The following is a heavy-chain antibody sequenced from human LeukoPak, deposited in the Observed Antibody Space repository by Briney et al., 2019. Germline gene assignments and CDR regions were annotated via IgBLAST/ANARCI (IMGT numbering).Heavy chain of an antibody. V-gene: IGHV4-39*07. D-gene: IGHD3-22*01. Sequence: SETLSLTCTVSGGSISSSSYCWGWIRQPPGKGLEWIGSIYYSGSTYYNPSPKSRVTISVDTSKNQFSLKLSSVTAADTAVYYCARDRRYYDSCAYIRGFDYWGQGTLVTVSS. J-gene: IGHJ4*02. CDR2: IYYSGST. CDR1: GGSISSSSYC. CDR3: ARDRRYYDSCAYIRGFDY.